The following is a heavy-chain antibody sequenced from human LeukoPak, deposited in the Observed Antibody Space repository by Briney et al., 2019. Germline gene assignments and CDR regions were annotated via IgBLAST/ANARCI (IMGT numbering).Heavy chain of an antibody. CDR2: INPSGGST. Sequence: ASVKVSCKASGYTFTSYYMHWVRQAPGQGLEWTGIINPSGGSTSYAQKFQGRVTMTRDTSTSTVYMELSSLRSEDTAVYYCARDHGIRGYSYGYAKTFDYWGQGTLVTVSS. D-gene: IGHD5-18*01. CDR3: ARDHGIRGYSYGYAKTFDY. CDR1: GYTFTSYY. J-gene: IGHJ4*02. V-gene: IGHV1-46*01.